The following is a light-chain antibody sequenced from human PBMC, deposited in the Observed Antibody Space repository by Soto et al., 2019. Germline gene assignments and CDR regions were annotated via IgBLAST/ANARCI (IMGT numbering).Light chain of an antibody. V-gene: IGLV1-51*01. CDR1: NSNIGINY. Sequence: QSVLTQPPSVSAAPGQKVTISCSGSNSNIGINYVSWYQHLPGTAPKLLIFDDNKRPSGIPDRFSASKSGTSATLGITGLRTGDDADYYCGTWDSSLSAEVFGGGTKLTVL. CDR3: GTWDSSLSAEV. CDR2: DDN. J-gene: IGLJ2*01.